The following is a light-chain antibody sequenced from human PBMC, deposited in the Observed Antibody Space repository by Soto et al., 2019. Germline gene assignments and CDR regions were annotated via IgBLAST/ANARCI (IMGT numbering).Light chain of an antibody. V-gene: IGLV1-40*01. CDR2: GNS. Sequence: QAVVTQPPSVSGAPGQRGTISCTGSRSNIGAGYDVHWYQQLPGTAPKLLIYGNSNRPSGVPDRFSGSKSGTSASLAITGLQAEDEADYYCQSYDSGLGADVVFGGGTKLTVL. J-gene: IGLJ2*01. CDR1: RSNIGAGYD. CDR3: QSYDSGLGADVV.